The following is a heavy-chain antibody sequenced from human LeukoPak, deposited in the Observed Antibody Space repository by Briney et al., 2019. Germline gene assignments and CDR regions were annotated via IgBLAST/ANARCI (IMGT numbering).Heavy chain of an antibody. Sequence: PGGSLRLSCTASRFAFSTYTMTWVRQAPGKGLEWVSGISGSGDSTYYADSVKGRFTISRDNAKNSLYLQMNSLRAEDTAVYYCATQLGTYFDYWAREPWSPSPQ. J-gene: IGHJ4*02. CDR2: ISGSGDST. D-gene: IGHD7-27*01. V-gene: IGHV3-23*01. CDR1: RFAFSTYT. CDR3: ATQLGTYFDY.